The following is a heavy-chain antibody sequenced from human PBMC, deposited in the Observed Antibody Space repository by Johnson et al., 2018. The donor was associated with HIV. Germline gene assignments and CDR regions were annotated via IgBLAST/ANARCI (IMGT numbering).Heavy chain of an antibody. CDR2: IWYDGTNR. V-gene: IGHV3-33*06. J-gene: IGHJ3*02. D-gene: IGHD6-13*01. Sequence: QVQLVESGGGVVQPGRSLRLSCAASGFTFSSYGMHWVRQAPGKGLEWVAVIWYDGTNRYYGDSVKGRFTISSDNSKNTVYLQMNGLRAEDTAVYHCAKDLYSSSWTNDAFDIWGQGTMVTVSS. CDR3: AKDLYSSSWTNDAFDI. CDR1: GFTFSSYG.